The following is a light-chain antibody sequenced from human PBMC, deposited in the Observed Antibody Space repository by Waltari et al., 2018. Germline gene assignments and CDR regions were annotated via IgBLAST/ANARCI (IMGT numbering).Light chain of an antibody. CDR3: QSADSSGTYGV. V-gene: IGLV3-25*03. J-gene: IGLJ6*01. CDR1: AFPKQY. Sequence: SYELTQPPSVSVSPGQTARLTCSGDAFPKQYAYWYQQKPGQAPVLVIYKDSERPSGIPERFSGSSSGTTVTLTISGVQAEDEADYYCQSADSSGTYGVFGSGTKVTVL. CDR2: KDS.